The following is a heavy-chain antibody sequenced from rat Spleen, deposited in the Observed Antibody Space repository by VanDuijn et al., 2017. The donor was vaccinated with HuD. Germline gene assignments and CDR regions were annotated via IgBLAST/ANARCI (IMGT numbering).Heavy chain of an antibody. CDR1: GFTFSSFA. V-gene: IGHV5-20*01. CDR3: AKDWGGLYFDY. CDR2: ISYDGCNT. J-gene: IGHJ2*01. D-gene: IGHD1-11*01. Sequence: EVQLVESGGGLVQPGRSMKLSCAASGFTFSSFALAWVRQAPTKGLEWVASISYDGCNTYYRDSVKGRFTISRDNAKSSLYLQMDSLRSGDTSTYYWAKDWGGLYFDYWGQGVMVTVSS.